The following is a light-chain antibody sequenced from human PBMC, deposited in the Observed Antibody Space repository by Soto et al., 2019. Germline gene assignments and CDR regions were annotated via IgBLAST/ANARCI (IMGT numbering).Light chain of an antibody. J-gene: IGKJ1*01. V-gene: IGKV3-15*01. CDR2: GAS. CDR3: HQYNNGPPWT. CDR1: QSVFSN. Sequence: EIVTTQSPATLSLSPGERANLSCRTSQSVFSNLAWYQQKPGQAPRLLIYGASTRATGIEGRFSGSGSGTEFTLTISSLQSEDFAVYYCHQYNNGPPWTFGQGTKVEIK.